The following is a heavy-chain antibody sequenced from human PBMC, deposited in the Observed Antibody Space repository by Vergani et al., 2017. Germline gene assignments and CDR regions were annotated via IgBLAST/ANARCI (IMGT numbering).Heavy chain of an antibody. CDR3: ARRRYCSSTSCYTAIPHLDY. CDR2: ISSSSSTI. CDR1: GFTFSSYS. V-gene: IGHV3-48*01. D-gene: IGHD2-2*02. Sequence: EVQLVESGGGLVQPGGSLRLSCAASGFTFSSYSMNWVRQAPGKGLEWVSYISSSSSTIYYADSVKGRFTISRDNVKNSLYLQMNSLRAEDTAVYYCARRRYCSSTSCYTAIPHLDYWGQGTLVTVSS. J-gene: IGHJ4*02.